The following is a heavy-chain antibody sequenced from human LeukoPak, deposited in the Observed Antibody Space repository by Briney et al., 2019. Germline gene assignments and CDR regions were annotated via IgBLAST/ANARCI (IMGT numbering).Heavy chain of an antibody. CDR3: AKGDYDFWSGADY. CDR1: GFTFSSYA. Sequence: GGSLRLSCAASGFTFSSYAMSWVRQAPGKGLERVSAISGSGGSTYYADSVKGRFTISRDNSKNTLYLQMNSLRAEDTAVYYCAKGDYDFWSGADYWGQGTLVTVSS. CDR2: ISGSGGST. J-gene: IGHJ4*02. D-gene: IGHD3-3*01. V-gene: IGHV3-23*01.